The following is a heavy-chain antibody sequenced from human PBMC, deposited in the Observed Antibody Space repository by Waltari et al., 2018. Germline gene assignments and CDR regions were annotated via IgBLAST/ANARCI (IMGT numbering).Heavy chain of an antibody. Sequence: EVQLVESGGGLIQPGGSLRLSCAASESTVSSNYMSWVRQAPGNGLEWVSVIYSGGSTYYADSVKGRFTISRDNSKNTLYLQMNSLRAEDTAVYYCARDHRRYYDSSGYYSYFDYWGQGTLVTVSS. V-gene: IGHV3-53*01. CDR3: ARDHRRYYDSSGYYSYFDY. CDR2: IYSGGST. CDR1: ESTVSSNY. D-gene: IGHD3-22*01. J-gene: IGHJ4*02.